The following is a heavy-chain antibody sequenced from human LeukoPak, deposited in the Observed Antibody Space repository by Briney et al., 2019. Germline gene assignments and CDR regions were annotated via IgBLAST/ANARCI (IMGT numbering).Heavy chain of an antibody. V-gene: IGHV1-18*01. D-gene: IGHD3-22*01. CDR3: ARDFHRRYYDSSGYNAFDI. CDR1: GYTFTSYG. CDR2: ISAYNGNT. J-gene: IGHJ3*02. Sequence: ASVKVSCKASGYTFTSYGISWVRQAPGQGLEWMGWISAYNGNTNYAQKLQGRVTMTTDTSTSTAYMELRSLRSDDTAVYYCARDFHRRYYDSSGYNAFDIWGQGTMVTVSS.